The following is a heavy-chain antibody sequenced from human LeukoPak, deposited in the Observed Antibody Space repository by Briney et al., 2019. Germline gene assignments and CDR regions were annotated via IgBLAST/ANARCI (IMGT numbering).Heavy chain of an antibody. CDR2: IYYSGST. Sequence: SETLSLTCTVSGGSIGSSSYYWGWIRQPPGKGLEWIGSIYYSGSTYYNPSLKSRVTISVDTSKNQFSLKLSSVTAADTAVYYCARHSPEVVPAAILHWFDPWGQGTLVTVSS. CDR1: GGSIGSSSYY. J-gene: IGHJ5*02. D-gene: IGHD2-2*01. V-gene: IGHV4-39*01. CDR3: ARHSPEVVPAAILHWFDP.